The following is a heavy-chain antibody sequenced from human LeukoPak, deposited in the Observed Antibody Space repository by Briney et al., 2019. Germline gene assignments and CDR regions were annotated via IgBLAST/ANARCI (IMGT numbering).Heavy chain of an antibody. J-gene: IGHJ3*02. D-gene: IGHD3-10*01. V-gene: IGHV1-58*01. Sequence: SVKVSCKASGFTFTSSAVQWVRQACGQRLEWIGWIVVGSGNTNYAQKFQERVTITRDMSTSTAYMELSSLRSEDTAVYYCAAESGGSGSYDAFDIWGQGTMVTVSS. CDR3: AAESGGSGSYDAFDI. CDR2: IVVGSGNT. CDR1: GFTFTSSA.